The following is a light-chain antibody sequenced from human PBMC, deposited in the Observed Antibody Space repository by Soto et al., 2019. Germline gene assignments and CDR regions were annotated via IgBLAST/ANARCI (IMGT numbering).Light chain of an antibody. CDR1: RGISSY. V-gene: IGKV1-9*01. J-gene: IGKJ5*01. CDR2: AAS. Sequence: DIQMTQSPSSLSASVEDRVTITCRASRGISSYLAWYQQKPGKAPKLLIYAASTLQSGVPSRFSGSGSGTDFTLTISSLQPEDFATYYCQQLNSYPRFGQGTRLEIK. CDR3: QQLNSYPR.